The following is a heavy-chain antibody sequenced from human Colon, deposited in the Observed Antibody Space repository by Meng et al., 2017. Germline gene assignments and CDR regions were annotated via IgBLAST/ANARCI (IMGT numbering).Heavy chain of an antibody. D-gene: IGHD3-3*01. CDR1: GGSINSSDW. V-gene: IGHV4-4*02. CDR3: AAIFGLGPGY. Sequence: QVLLQESGRGLVKPSGALSLTGDVSGGSINSSDWWSWVRQPPGKGLEWIAEIFHSGSTNYKSSLKSRATISVDRSKNQFSLKLNSVTAADTAVYYCAAIFGLGPGYWGQGTLVTVSS. CDR2: IFHSGST. J-gene: IGHJ4*02.